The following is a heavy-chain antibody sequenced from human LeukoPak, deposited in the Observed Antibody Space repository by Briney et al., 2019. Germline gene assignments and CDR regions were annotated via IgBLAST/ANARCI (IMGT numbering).Heavy chain of an antibody. D-gene: IGHD4-17*01. J-gene: IGHJ6*02. V-gene: IGHV3-23*01. Sequence: PGGSLRLSCAASGFTFSSYAMSWVRQAPGKGLEWVSAISGSGGSTYYADSVKGRFTISRDNSKNTLYLQMNSLRAEDTAVYYCATQTTVTTYYYYYGMDVWGQGTTVTVSS. CDR1: GFTFSSYA. CDR2: ISGSGGST. CDR3: ATQTTVTTYYYYYGMDV.